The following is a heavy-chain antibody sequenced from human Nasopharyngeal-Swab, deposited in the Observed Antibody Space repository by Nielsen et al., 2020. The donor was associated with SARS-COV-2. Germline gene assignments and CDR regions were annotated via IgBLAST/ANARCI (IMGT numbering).Heavy chain of an antibody. D-gene: IGHD1-26*01. V-gene: IGHV1-24*01. CDR3: TTVAGSYGRFDY. Sequence: GGSLRLSCAASGFTFSTFGMHWVRQAPGKGLEWVGGFDPEDGETIYAQKFQGRVTMTEDTSTDTAYMELSSLTSEDTAVYYGTTVAGSYGRFDYWGQGTLVTVSS. J-gene: IGHJ4*02. CDR1: GFTFSTFG. CDR2: FDPEDGET.